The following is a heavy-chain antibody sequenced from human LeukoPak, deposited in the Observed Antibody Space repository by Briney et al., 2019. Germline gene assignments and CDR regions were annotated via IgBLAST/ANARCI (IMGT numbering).Heavy chain of an antibody. CDR3: AREGIAVADTYYYYYMDV. Sequence: SEALSLTCTVSGGSISSGGYYWSWIRQPPGKGLEGIGYIYHSGSTYYNPSLKSRVTISVDRSKNQFSLKLSSVTAADTAVYYCAREGIAVADTYYYYYMDVWGKGTWVTASS. CDR1: GGSISSGGYY. D-gene: IGHD6-19*01. V-gene: IGHV4-30-2*01. CDR2: IYHSGST. J-gene: IGHJ6*03.